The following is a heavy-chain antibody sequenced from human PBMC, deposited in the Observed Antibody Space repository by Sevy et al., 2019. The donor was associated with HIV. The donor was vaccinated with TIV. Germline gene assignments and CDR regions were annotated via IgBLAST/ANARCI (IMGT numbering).Heavy chain of an antibody. CDR2: IRYDGSTK. V-gene: IGHV3-30*02. D-gene: IGHD3-10*01. J-gene: IGHJ3*02. CDR1: GFTFRSYG. CDR3: AKGLGMVQGALLSDDI. Sequence: GGSLRLSSAASGFTFRSYGMHWVRQAPGKGLEWVAFIRYDGSTKYYADSVKGRFTISRDNSKNTLYLQMNSLRGDDTSLYYCAKGLGMVQGALLSDDIWGQGTMVTVSS.